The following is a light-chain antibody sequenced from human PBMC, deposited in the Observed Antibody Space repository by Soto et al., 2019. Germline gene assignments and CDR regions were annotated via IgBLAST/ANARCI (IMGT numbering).Light chain of an antibody. J-gene: IGKJ4*01. Sequence: EIVLTQTPATLSLSPGERVTLSCRASQNIGDTYLAWYQQKPGQAPRLLIYGVSARGTGNSDRFSASGSGTDFTLKISRVEAEDVGVYYCMEALQSPLTFGGGTKVEIK. CDR2: GVS. CDR1: QNIGDTY. V-gene: IGKV3-20*01. CDR3: MEALQSPLT.